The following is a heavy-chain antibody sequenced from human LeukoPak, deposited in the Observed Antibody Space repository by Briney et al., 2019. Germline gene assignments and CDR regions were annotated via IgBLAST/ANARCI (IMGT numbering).Heavy chain of an antibody. Sequence: PSETLSLTCTLSGYSISSGYYWGWIRQPPGKGLEWIGSIYHSGSTYYNPSLGGRVTVSVDTSKTQFSLKLTSVTAADTAVYYCARAGTWSQSEDYFDFWGQGILVTVSS. V-gene: IGHV4-38-2*02. CDR2: IYHSGST. CDR1: GYSISSGYY. J-gene: IGHJ4*02. CDR3: ARAGTWSQSEDYFDF. D-gene: IGHD1-1*01.